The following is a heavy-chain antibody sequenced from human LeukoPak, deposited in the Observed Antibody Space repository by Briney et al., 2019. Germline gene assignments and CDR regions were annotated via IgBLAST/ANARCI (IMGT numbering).Heavy chain of an antibody. V-gene: IGHV4-4*07. CDR2: IYTSGST. CDR1: GGSISSYY. Sequence: SETLSLTCTVSGGSISSYYWSWIRQPAGKGLEWIGRIYTSGSTNYNPSLKSRVTMSVDTSKNHFSLKLSSVTAADTAVYYCARVLYYGSGSYYKMAVNWFDPWGQGTLVIVSS. J-gene: IGHJ5*02. CDR3: ARVLYYGSGSYYKMAVNWFDP. D-gene: IGHD3-10*01.